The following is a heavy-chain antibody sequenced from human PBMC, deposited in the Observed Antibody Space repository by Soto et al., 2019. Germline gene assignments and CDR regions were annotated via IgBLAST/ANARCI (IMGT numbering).Heavy chain of an antibody. D-gene: IGHD3-10*01. V-gene: IGHV1-18*01. Sequence: GASVQVSCKPSGDTFTNFGLSWVRQAPGQGLEWMGWIATYNSNKNYAQKFQGRLTLTTDTSTSTGYMELKSLEYDDTAVYYCARVLRGVVNWFDPWGQGTLVTVSS. CDR2: IATYNSNK. J-gene: IGHJ5*02. CDR3: ARVLRGVVNWFDP. CDR1: GDTFTNFG.